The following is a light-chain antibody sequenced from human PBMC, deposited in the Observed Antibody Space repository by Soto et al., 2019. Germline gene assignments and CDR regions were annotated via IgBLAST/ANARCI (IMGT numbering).Light chain of an antibody. CDR3: QQYNSYSRT. V-gene: IGKV1-5*01. CDR1: QSISSW. CDR2: DAS. Sequence: DIQMTQSPSTLPASVGDRVTITCRASQSISSWLAWYQQKPGKAPKLLIYDASSLESGVPSRFSGSGSGTEFTLTISSLQPDGFATYYCQQYNSYSRTFGQGTKVEIK. J-gene: IGKJ1*01.